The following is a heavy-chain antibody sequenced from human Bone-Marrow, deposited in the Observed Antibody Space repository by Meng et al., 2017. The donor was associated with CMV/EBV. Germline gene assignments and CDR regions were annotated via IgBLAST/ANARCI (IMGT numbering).Heavy chain of an antibody. Sequence: SVKVSCKASGGTFSSYTISWVRQAPGQGLEWMGRIIPILGIANYAQKFQGRVTITADKSTSTAYMELSSLRSEDTAVYYCARDGNPRYYDILTGYYGPQTEWGQGKLVNVNS. V-gene: IGHV1-69*04. D-gene: IGHD3-9*01. CDR1: GGTFSSYT. CDR2: IIPILGIA. CDR3: ARDGNPRYYDILTGYYGPQTE. J-gene: IGHJ4*02.